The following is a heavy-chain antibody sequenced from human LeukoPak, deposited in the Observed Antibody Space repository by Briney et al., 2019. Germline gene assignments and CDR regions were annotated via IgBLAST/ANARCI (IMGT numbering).Heavy chain of an antibody. CDR3: VRRPDTGSYKNFDY. CDR1: GASISSSY. Sequence: SETLSLTCTVSGASISSSYWSWIRQPPGKGLEWIGYIYYSGSSNYNPSLKSRVTISVDTSKNQFSLKLSSVTAADTAVYYCVRRPDTGSYKNFDYWGQGTLVTVSS. D-gene: IGHD1-26*01. J-gene: IGHJ4*02. V-gene: IGHV4-59*12. CDR2: IYYSGSS.